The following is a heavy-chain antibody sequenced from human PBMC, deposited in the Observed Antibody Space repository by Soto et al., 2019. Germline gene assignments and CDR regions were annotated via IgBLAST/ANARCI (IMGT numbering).Heavy chain of an antibody. Sequence: SVKVSCKASGGTFSSYAISWVRQAPGQGLEWMGGIIPIFGTANYAQKFQGRVTITADESTGTAYMELSSLRSEDTAVYYCARSTAAVGYYYGMDVWGQGTTVTVSS. CDR2: IIPIFGTA. CDR3: ARSTAAVGYYYGMDV. CDR1: GGTFSSYA. D-gene: IGHD1-26*01. V-gene: IGHV1-69*13. J-gene: IGHJ6*02.